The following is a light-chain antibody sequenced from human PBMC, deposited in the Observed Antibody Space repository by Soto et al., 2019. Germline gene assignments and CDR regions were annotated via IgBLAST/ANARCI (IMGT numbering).Light chain of an antibody. CDR1: SSNIGAGYD. Sequence: QSVLTQPPSVSGAPGQRVTISCTGSSSNIGAGYDVHWYQQLPGTAPKLLIYGNNNRPSGVPDRFSGSNSGTSASLAITGLQAEDEADYYCQFYVRSLGYFFGTGTKVTVL. J-gene: IGLJ1*01. CDR2: GNN. V-gene: IGLV1-40*01. CDR3: QFYVRSLGYF.